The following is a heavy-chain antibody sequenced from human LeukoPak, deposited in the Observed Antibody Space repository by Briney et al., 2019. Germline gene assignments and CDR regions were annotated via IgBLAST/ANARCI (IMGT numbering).Heavy chain of an antibody. D-gene: IGHD3-22*01. Sequence: SETLSLTCTVSGGSISSSSYYWGWIRQPPGKGLEWIGSIYYSGSTYYNPSLKSRVTISVDTSKNQFSLKLSSVTAADTAVYYCARLSRPRSSGYAFDIWGQGTMVTVSS. V-gene: IGHV4-39*01. CDR1: GGSISSSSYY. CDR3: ARLSRPRSSGYAFDI. J-gene: IGHJ3*02. CDR2: IYYSGST.